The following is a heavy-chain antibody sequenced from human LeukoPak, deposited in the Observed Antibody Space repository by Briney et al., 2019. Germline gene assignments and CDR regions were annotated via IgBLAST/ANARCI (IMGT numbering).Heavy chain of an antibody. CDR2: ISGSGGST. V-gene: IGHV3-23*01. J-gene: IGHJ3*02. CDR3: ANDGGSGWSTTNEFDI. Sequence: PGGSLRLSCAASGFTFSSYSMNWVRQAPGKGLEWVSAISGSGGSTYYADSVRGRFTISRDNSKNTRYLQMNSLRAGDAAVYYCANDGGSGWSTTNEFDIWGQGTMVTVSS. CDR1: GFTFSSYS. D-gene: IGHD6-13*01.